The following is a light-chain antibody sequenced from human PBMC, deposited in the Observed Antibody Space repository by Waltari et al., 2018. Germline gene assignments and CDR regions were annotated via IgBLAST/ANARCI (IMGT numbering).Light chain of an antibody. V-gene: IGKV1-33*01. CDR3: QQFDHLPT. J-gene: IGKJ5*01. CDR2: DAS. Sequence: DIQMTQSPSSLSASVGDTVTITCQASHDINNFLHWYQQKPGKAPKLLIYDASNLETGVPSRFSGSGSGTDFTFTISSLQPEDIATYYCQQFDHLPTFGQGTRLEIK. CDR1: HDINNF.